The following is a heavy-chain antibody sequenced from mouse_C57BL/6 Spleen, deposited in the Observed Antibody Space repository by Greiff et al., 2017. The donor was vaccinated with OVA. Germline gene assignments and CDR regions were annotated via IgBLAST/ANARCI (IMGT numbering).Heavy chain of an antibody. J-gene: IGHJ2*01. CDR3: ARDYGNYVDY. D-gene: IGHD2-1*01. CDR1: GYTFTSYW. Sequence: HVQLQQPGAELVKPGASVKLSCKASGYTFTSYWMHWVKQRPGQGLEWIGMIHPNSGSTNYNEKFKSKATLTVDKSSSTAYMQLSSLTSEDSAVYYCARDYGNYVDYWGQGTTLTVSS. V-gene: IGHV1-64*01. CDR2: IHPNSGST.